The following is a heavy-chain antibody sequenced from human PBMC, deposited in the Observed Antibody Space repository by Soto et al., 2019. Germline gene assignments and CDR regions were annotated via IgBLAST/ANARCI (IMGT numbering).Heavy chain of an antibody. CDR2: INAIGGGT. D-gene: IGHD3-10*01. Sequence: ASVNVSCKASGYTFTTYYMHWVRQAPGQWLELMGIINAIGGGTSXSQKFQGRVXMTREASASTVXMELSXLRSEDTAVXYCATTISKIRGVTTWPIDYWGQGTLVXVSS. CDR3: ATTISKIRGVTTWPIDY. V-gene: IGHV1-46*01. CDR1: GYTFTTYY. J-gene: IGHJ4*02.